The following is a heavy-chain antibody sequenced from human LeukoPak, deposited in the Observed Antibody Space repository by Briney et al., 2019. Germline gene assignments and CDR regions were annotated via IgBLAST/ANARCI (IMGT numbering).Heavy chain of an antibody. CDR3: ARDALGDMDV. CDR1: GFTVSSNY. Sequence: GGSLRLSCAASGFTVSSNYMSWVGQAAGKELEWVSVIYSGGSTYYADSVKGRFTISRDNSKNTLYLQMNSLRAEDTAVYYCARDALGDMDVWGKGTTVTVSS. J-gene: IGHJ6*03. V-gene: IGHV3-53*01. CDR2: IYSGGST.